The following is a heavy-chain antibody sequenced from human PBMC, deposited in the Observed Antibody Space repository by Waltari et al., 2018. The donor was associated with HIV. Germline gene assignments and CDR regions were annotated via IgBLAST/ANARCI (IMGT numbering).Heavy chain of an antibody. V-gene: IGHV3-15*01. CDR1: GFTFSNAW. J-gene: IGHJ3*02. CDR2: NKSKTDGGKT. Sequence: EVQLVESGGGLVKPGGSLRLSCAASGFTFSNAWMSWVRQAPGKGLEWVGRNKSKTDGGKTDYAAPVKGRFTISRDDSKNTLYLQMNSLKTEDTAVYYCTTEVDTAEAFDIWGQGTMVTVS. D-gene: IGHD5-18*01. CDR3: TTEVDTAEAFDI.